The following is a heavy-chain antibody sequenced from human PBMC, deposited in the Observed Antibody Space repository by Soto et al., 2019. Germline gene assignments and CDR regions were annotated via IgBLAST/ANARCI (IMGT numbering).Heavy chain of an antibody. J-gene: IGHJ5*02. CDR1: GFSLSTSGVG. D-gene: IGHD6-13*01. Sequence: QITLKESGPTLVKRTQTLTLTCTFSGFSLSTSGVGVGWIRQPPGKALEWLALIYWDDDKRYSPSLKSRLTITKDTSKNQVVLTMTNMDPVDTATYYCAHSKGIAAAGTVRSWFDPWGQGTLVTVSS. CDR3: AHSKGIAAAGTVRSWFDP. CDR2: IYWDDDK. V-gene: IGHV2-5*02.